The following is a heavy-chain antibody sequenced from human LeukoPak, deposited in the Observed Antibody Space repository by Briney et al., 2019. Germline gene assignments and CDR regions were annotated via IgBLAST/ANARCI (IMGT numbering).Heavy chain of an antibody. Sequence: GASVKVSCKASGYTFTGYYMHWVRQAPGQGLEWMGWINPNSGGTNYAQKFQGWVTMTRDTSISTAYMELSRLRSDDTAVYYCAGMVRGLYPGEFDYWGQGTLVTVSS. CDR2: INPNSGGT. CDR3: AGMVRGLYPGEFDY. D-gene: IGHD3-10*01. CDR1: GYTFTGYY. J-gene: IGHJ4*02. V-gene: IGHV1-2*04.